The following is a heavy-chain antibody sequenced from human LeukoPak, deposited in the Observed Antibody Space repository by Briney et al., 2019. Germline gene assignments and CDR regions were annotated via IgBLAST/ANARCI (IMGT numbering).Heavy chain of an antibody. D-gene: IGHD4-23*01. J-gene: IGHJ6*02. V-gene: IGHV4-34*01. CDR2: INHSGST. Sequence: SETLSLTCAVYGGSFSGYYWSWIRQPPGKGLEWIGEINHSGSTNYNPSLKSRVTISVDTSKNQFSLKLSSVTAADTAVYYCARVVKAYYYATDIWGQGTTVTVSS. CDR3: ARVVKAYYYATDI. CDR1: GGSFSGYY.